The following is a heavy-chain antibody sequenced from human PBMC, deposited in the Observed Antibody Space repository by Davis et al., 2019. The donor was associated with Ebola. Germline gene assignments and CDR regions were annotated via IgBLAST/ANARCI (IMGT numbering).Heavy chain of an antibody. CDR3: ARDFRRLGTMIRGVLDY. CDR2: ISSSNSNI. D-gene: IGHD3-10*01. V-gene: IGHV3-48*02. CDR1: GFTFSDYS. Sequence: PGGSLRLSCAVSGFTFSDYSMNWVRQAPGKGLEWLSYISSSNSNIHYADSVKGRFTISRDNAKNSLYLQMNNLRDEDTAVYYCARDFRRLGTMIRGVLDYWGQGTQVTVSS. J-gene: IGHJ4*02.